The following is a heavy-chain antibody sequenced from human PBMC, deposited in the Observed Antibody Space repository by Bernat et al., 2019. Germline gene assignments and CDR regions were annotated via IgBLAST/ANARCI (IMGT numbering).Heavy chain of an antibody. CDR1: GYTFTSYY. V-gene: IGHV1-46*01. CDR2: INPSGGST. Sequence: QVQLVQSGAEVKKPGASVKVSCKASGYTFTSYYMHWVRQAPGQGLEWMGIINPSGGSTSYAQKFQGRVTMTRDTSTSTVYMELSSLGSEDTAVYYCAGETIHNWNYEGPFDYWGQGTLVTVSS. CDR3: AGETIHNWNYEGPFDY. J-gene: IGHJ4*02. D-gene: IGHD1-7*01.